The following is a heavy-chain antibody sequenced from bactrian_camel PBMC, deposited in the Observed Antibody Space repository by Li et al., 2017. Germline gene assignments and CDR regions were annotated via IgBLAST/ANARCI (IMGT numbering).Heavy chain of an antibody. Sequence: GDSVQAGGSLRLACLTSGITTTRYCMAWLRQGTGKRREMVAGLYTGSGHTVYADSVKGRFTISQDKAKNTLYLQMNNLRPEDTAMYYCAADFMANCKGGVTTLKHRGQGTQVTVS. D-gene: IGHD7*01. J-gene: IGHJ4*01. V-gene: IGHV3S28*01. CDR1: GITTTRYC. CDR2: LYTGSGHT. CDR3: AADFMANCKGGVTTLKH.